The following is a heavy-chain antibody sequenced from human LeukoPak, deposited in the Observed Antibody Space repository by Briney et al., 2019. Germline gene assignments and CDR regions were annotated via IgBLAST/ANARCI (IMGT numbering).Heavy chain of an antibody. CDR1: GFSLSENW. D-gene: IGHD3-10*01. CDR2: IDEFGRAT. V-gene: IGHV3-74*01. CDR3: TRDLVLGSGSYGH. Sequence: GGSLRLSCAASGFSLSENWMHWVPQAPGQGLVWVSRIDEFGRATFYADSVKGRFTISRDDATNTVHLQMNSLRADDTAIYFCTRDLVLGSGSYGHWGQGTLVTVSA. J-gene: IGHJ1*01.